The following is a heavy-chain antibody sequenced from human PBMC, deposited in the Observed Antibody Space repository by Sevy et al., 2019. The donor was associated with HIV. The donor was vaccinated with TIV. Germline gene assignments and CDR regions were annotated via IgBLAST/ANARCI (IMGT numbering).Heavy chain of an antibody. CDR2: VSWNSGAK. CDR1: GFSFGDYA. J-gene: IGHJ5*02. V-gene: IGHV3-9*01. Sequence: GGSLRLSCVASGFSFGDYAMHWVRQRPGKGLEWVAGVSWNSGAKGYADSVKGRFTLSRDNTENSLYLQMNNLRPDDTAFYYCAKGGYGDNFTVHNWLDPWGQGTLVTVSS. CDR3: AKGGYGDNFTVHNWLDP. D-gene: IGHD4-17*01.